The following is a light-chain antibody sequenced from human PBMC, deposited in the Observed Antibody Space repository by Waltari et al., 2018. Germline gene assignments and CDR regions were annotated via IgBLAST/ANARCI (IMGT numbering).Light chain of an antibody. J-gene: IGLJ1*01. CDR1: TSNIGSTY. V-gene: IGLV1-51*01. CDR2: EKN. Sequence: HSVLTHPPSLSSAPGQKVTISCSGSTSNIGSTYVSWYQHVPGTAPKLLIYEKNKGPSGIPDRFSGSKAGTSATLGITGLQTGDEADYYCATWDSRLNVYVCGSGTKVTVL. CDR3: ATWDSRLNVYV.